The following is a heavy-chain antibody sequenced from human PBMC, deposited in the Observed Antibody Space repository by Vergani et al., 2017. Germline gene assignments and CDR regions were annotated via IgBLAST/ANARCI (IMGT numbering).Heavy chain of an antibody. V-gene: IGHV4-30-2*01. CDR3: AREIYSKKVLGWFDP. Sequence: QLQLQESGSGLVKPSQTLSLTCAVSGGSISSGGYSWSWIRQPPGKGLEWIGYIYYSGSTYYNPSLKSRVTISVDRSKNQFSLKLSSVTAADTAVYYCAREIYSKKVLGWFDPWGQGTLVTVSS. D-gene: IGHD5-18*01. CDR2: IYYSGST. J-gene: IGHJ5*02. CDR1: GGSISSGGYS.